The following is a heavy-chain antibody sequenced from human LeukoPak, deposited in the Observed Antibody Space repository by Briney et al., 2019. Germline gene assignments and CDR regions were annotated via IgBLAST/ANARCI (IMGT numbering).Heavy chain of an antibody. CDR2: ISYDGSNK. CDR1: GFTFSSYG. D-gene: IGHD3-3*01. J-gene: IGHJ4*02. CDR3: AKAQYDFWSGDTNFDY. V-gene: IGHV3-30*18. Sequence: PGRSLRLSCAASGFTFSSYGMHWVRQAPGKGLEWVAVISYDGSNKYYADSVKGRFAISRDNSKNTLYLQMNSLRAEDTAVYCCAKAQYDFWSGDTNFDYWGQGTLVTVSS.